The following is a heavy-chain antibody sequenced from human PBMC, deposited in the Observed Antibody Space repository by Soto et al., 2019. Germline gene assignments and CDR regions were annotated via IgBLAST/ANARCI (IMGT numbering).Heavy chain of an antibody. J-gene: IGHJ6*02. D-gene: IGHD2-15*01. CDR2: IYHSGST. CDR1: GGSISSGGYS. Sequence: SETLSLTCAVSGGSISSGGYSWSWIRQPPGKGLGWIGYIYHSGSTYYNPSLKSRVTISVDKSKNHFSLKLTSVTAADTAVYYCARAGREYCSGYRCHSGLYGMDVWGQGTAVTVSS. V-gene: IGHV4-30-2*01. CDR3: ARAGREYCSGYRCHSGLYGMDV.